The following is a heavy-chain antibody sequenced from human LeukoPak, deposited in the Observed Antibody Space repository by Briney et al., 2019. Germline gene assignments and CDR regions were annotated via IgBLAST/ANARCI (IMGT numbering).Heavy chain of an antibody. CDR2: IIPIFGTA. CDR1: GGTFSSYA. D-gene: IGHD2-2*02. J-gene: IGHJ5*02. V-gene: IGHV1-69*05. Sequence: ASVKVSCKASGGTFSSYAISWVRQAPGQGLEWMGGIIPIFGTANYAQKFQGRVTITTDESTSTAYMELSSLRSEDTAVYYCARGXGXAILPHNWFDPWGQGTLVTVSS. CDR3: ARGXGXAILPHNWFDP.